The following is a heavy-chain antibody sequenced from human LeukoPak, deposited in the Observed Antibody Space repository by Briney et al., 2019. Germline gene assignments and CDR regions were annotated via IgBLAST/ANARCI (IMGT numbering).Heavy chain of an antibody. CDR3: AKRVYDILTGCDY. J-gene: IGHJ4*02. V-gene: IGHV3-23*01. D-gene: IGHD3-9*01. CDR1: GFTFSSYA. CDR2: ISGSGGST. Sequence: GGSLRLSCAASGFTFSSYAMSWVRQAPGKGLEWVSAISGSGGSTYYADSVKGQFTISRDNSKNTLYLQMNSLRAEDTAVYYCAKRVYDILTGCDYWGQGTLVTVSS.